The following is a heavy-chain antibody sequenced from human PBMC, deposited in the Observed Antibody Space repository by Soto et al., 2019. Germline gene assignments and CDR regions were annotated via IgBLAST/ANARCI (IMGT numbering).Heavy chain of an antibody. Sequence: GGSLRLSCAASGFTFSRYSMNWVRQPPGKGLELVGRVKNNGGATDYAASVKGRFTISRDDSKDTVYLQMSSLRTEDTAIYYCAADLGPAYDSNNWFDPWGQGTLVTVSS. CDR2: VKNNGGAT. CDR3: AADLGPAYDSNNWFDP. D-gene: IGHD2-21*01. CDR1: GFTFSRYS. J-gene: IGHJ5*02. V-gene: IGHV3-15*07.